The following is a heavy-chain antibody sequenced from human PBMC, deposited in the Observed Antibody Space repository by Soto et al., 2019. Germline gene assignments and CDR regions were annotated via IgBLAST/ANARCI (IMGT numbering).Heavy chain of an antibody. V-gene: IGHV1-2*02. J-gene: IGHJ4*02. Sequence: VQLVQSGAEVKKPGASVKVSCKASGYTFTGYYLHWVRQAPGQGLEWMGWINPNNGDTNYAQNFQGRVTMTRDTSISTAYMELSGLRSDDTAVYYCARVHTYYHYSGSFAYWGQGSLVPVSS. CDR3: ARVHTYYHYSGSFAY. CDR1: GYTFTGYY. D-gene: IGHD2-15*01. CDR2: INPNNGDT.